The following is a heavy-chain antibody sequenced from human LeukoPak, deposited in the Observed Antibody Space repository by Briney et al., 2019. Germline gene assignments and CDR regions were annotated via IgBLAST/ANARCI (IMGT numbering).Heavy chain of an antibody. CDR1: GFTFSSYN. CDR2: ISGSSTTT. Sequence: PGGSLRLSCAASGFTFSSYNMNWVRQAPWKGMEWVLEISGSSTTTYYADSVKGRFTISRDNTKNSLYLQMNSLRAEDTAVYYCAVRFDYWGQGILVTVSS. CDR3: AVRFDY. J-gene: IGHJ4*02. D-gene: IGHD3-16*02. V-gene: IGHV3-48*04.